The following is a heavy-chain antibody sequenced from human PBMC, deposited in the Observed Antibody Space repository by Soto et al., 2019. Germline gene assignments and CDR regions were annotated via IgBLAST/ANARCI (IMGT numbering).Heavy chain of an antibody. Sequence: GGSLRLSCAASGFTFSSYAMSWVRQAPGKGLEWVSAISGSGGSTYYADSVKGRFTISRDNSKNTLYLQMNSLRAEDTAVYYCAKSLLKLSYDFWSGSISICDYWGQGTLVTVSS. V-gene: IGHV3-23*01. D-gene: IGHD3-3*01. CDR1: GFTFSSYA. CDR3: AKSLLKLSYDFWSGSISICDY. J-gene: IGHJ4*02. CDR2: ISGSGGST.